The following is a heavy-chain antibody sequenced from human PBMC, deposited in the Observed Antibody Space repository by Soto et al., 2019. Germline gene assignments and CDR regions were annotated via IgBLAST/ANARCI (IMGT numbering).Heavy chain of an antibody. V-gene: IGHV4-59*03. CDR2: VHYSWGS. D-gene: IGHD3-10*01. CDR3: AGQGFGALHGIVDV. Sequence: QVQLQESGTRMVTPSETLLLSCTVSGGALSSYHWSWLRQTPGKGLEWIGYVHYSWGSNYNPSLKSRFAISLGTSKRQFSLKLASVTAAGTAVYYCAGQGFGALHGIVDVWGQGPRVTVSS. J-gene: IGHJ6*02. CDR1: GGALSSYH.